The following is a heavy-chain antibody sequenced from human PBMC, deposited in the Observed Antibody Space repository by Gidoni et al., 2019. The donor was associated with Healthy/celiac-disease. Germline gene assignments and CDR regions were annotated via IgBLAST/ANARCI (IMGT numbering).Heavy chain of an antibody. CDR2: INTNTGNP. Sequence: QVQLVQSGSELKKPGASVKVSCKASGYTFTSYAMNWVRQAPGQGLEWMGWINTNTGNPTYAQGFTGRFVFSLDTSVSTAYLQICSLKAEDTAVYYCARAETYYDFWSGYSDYYYYGMDVWGQGTTVTVSS. CDR3: ARAETYYDFWSGYSDYYYYGMDV. V-gene: IGHV7-4-1*01. J-gene: IGHJ6*02. D-gene: IGHD3-3*01. CDR1: GYTFTSYA.